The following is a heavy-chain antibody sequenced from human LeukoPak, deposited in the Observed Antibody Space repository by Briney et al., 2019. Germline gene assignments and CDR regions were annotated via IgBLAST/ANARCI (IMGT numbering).Heavy chain of an antibody. CDR2: INHSGST. CDR3: VTYYYGSSAPKRNY. D-gene: IGHD3-22*01. Sequence: SETLSLTCAVYGGSFSGYYWSWIRQPPGKGLEWIGEINHSGSTNYNPSLRSRVTISGDTSKKQFSLKLSSVTAADTAVYYCVTYYYGSSAPKRNYWGQGILVTVSS. V-gene: IGHV4-34*01. CDR1: GGSFSGYY. J-gene: IGHJ4*02.